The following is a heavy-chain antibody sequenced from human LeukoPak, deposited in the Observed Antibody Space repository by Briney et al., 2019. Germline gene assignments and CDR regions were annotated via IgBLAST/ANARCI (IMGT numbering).Heavy chain of an antibody. Sequence: PSETLSLTCTVSGGSISSYYWSWIRQPPGKGLEWIGYIYYSGSTNYNPSLKSRVTISVDTSKNQFSLKLSSVTAADTAVYYCARGQWFWDIDRTHYYYYYMDVWGKGTTVTVSS. CDR3: ARGQWFWDIDRTHYYYYYMDV. J-gene: IGHJ6*03. CDR1: GGSISSYY. CDR2: IYYSGST. V-gene: IGHV4-59*01. D-gene: IGHD3-10*01.